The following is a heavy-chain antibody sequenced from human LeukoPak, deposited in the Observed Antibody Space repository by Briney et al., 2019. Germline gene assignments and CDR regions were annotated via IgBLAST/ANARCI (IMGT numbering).Heavy chain of an antibody. CDR3: ARALQENYVRGSFRPLRRYFDR. D-gene: IGHD3-16*02. V-gene: IGHV4-34*01. CDR1: GGSFSGYF. J-gene: IGHJ2*01. Sequence: SETPSLTCAVYGGSFSGYFWEWIRQPPGKGLEWIGEIKHSGTSNSNPSLKTRATISVDTSKNQFSLKLRSVTAADTAVYYCARALQENYVRGSFRPLRRYFDRWGRGTLVAVSS. CDR2: IKHSGTS.